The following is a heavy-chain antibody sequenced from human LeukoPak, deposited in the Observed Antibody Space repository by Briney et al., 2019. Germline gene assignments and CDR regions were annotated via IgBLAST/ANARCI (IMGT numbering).Heavy chain of an antibody. V-gene: IGHV1-2*02. CDR1: GFTFTGYY. CDR3: ARDLDDSSGDDY. Sequence: GASVKVSCKTSGFTFTGYYIHWVRQVPGQGFEWIGWINPDSGGADYAQKFQGRVTMTRDTSISTVYMELNSLTSDDTAVYYCARDLDDSSGDDYWGQGTLVTVSS. CDR2: INPDSGGA. J-gene: IGHJ4*02. D-gene: IGHD3-22*01.